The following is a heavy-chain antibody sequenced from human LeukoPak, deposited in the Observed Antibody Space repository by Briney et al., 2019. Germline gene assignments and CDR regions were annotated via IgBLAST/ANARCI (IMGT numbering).Heavy chain of an antibody. V-gene: IGHV4-30-4*08. Sequence: PSETLSLTCTVSGGSISSGDYYWSWIRQPPGKGLEWIGYIYYSGSTYYNPSLKSRVTISVDTSKNQFSLKLSSVTAADTAVYYCARGPSSWYFDYWGQGTLVTVSS. CDR1: GGSISSGDYY. CDR3: ARGPSSWYFDY. J-gene: IGHJ4*02. D-gene: IGHD6-13*01. CDR2: IYYSGST.